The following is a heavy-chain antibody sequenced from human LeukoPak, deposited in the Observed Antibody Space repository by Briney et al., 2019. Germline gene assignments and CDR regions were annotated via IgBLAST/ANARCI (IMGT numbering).Heavy chain of an antibody. CDR2: INHSGST. D-gene: IGHD4-23*01. Sequence: PSETLSLTCAVYGGSFSGYYWSWIRQPPGKGLEWIGEINHSGSTNYNPSLKSRVTISVDTSKNQFSLKLSSVTAADTAVYYCARGQTTVVTPFDYWGQGTLVTVSS. V-gene: IGHV4-34*01. CDR1: GGSFSGYY. CDR3: ARGQTTVVTPFDY. J-gene: IGHJ4*02.